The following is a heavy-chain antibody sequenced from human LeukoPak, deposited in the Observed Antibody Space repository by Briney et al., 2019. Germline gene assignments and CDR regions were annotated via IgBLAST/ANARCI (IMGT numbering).Heavy chain of an antibody. CDR3: ARGPRGLGMAGTFDY. Sequence: PSETLSLTCAVYGGSFSEYDWSWIRQPPGKGLEWIAEINHSGSTNYNPSLKSRVTISVDTSKTQFSLKLSSVTAADTAVYYCARGPRGLGMAGTFDYWGQGTLVTLSS. V-gene: IGHV4-34*01. CDR1: GGSFSEYD. D-gene: IGHD6-19*01. CDR2: INHSGST. J-gene: IGHJ4*02.